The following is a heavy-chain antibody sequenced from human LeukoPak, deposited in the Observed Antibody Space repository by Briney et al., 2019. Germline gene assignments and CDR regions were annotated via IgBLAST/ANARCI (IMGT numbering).Heavy chain of an antibody. CDR1: GGTFSSYA. V-gene: IGHV1-69*01. D-gene: IGHD3-22*01. Sequence: ASVNVSCKASGGTFSSYAISWVRQAPGQGLERMGGIIPIFGTANYAQKFQGRVTITADESTSTAYMELSSLRSEDTAVYYCARGTYYDSSGFFNWFDPWGQGTLVTVSS. CDR3: ARGTYYDSSGFFNWFDP. CDR2: IIPIFGTA. J-gene: IGHJ5*02.